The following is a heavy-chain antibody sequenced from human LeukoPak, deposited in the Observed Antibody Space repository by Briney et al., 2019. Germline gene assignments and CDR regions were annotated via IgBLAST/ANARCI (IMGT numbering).Heavy chain of an antibody. J-gene: IGHJ4*02. CDR2: INTDGSST. V-gene: IGHV3-74*01. D-gene: IGHD4-17*01. CDR1: GFTFSSYW. Sequence: TGGSLRLSCAASGFTFSSYWVHWVRQAPGKGLVWVSRINTDGSSTVYADSVKGRFTISRDNAKNTLYLQMNSLRAEDTAVYYCARGKSFTVPDYWGQGTLVTVSS. CDR3: ARGKSFTVPDY.